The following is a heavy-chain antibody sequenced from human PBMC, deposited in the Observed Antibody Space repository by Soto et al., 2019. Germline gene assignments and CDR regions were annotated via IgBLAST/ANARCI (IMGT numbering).Heavy chain of an antibody. CDR1: GFTFNTYN. V-gene: IGHV3-48*01. Sequence: PGGSLRLSCAAAGFTFNTYNMNWVRQAPGKGLEWVSYISDSSSTIHYADSVKGRFTISRDNAKNSLYLQMNSLRAEDTAVYYCARPLTTGWELLINVYWGQGTLVTVSS. CDR2: ISDSSSTI. CDR3: ARPLTTGWELLINVY. D-gene: IGHD1-26*01. J-gene: IGHJ4*02.